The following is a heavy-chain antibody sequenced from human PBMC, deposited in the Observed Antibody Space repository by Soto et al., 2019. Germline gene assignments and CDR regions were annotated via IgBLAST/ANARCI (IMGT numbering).Heavy chain of an antibody. CDR1: CGSIISGDYY. V-gene: IGHV4-30-4*01. J-gene: IGHJ5*02. CDR3: ARSSLNSNWFDP. Sequence: PSETLSLTCTFSCGSIISGDYYWSWIRQPPGKGLEWIGYIYYSGSTYYNPSLKSRVTISVDTSKNQFSLKLSSVTAADTAVYYCARSSLNSNWFDPWGQGTLVTVSS. CDR2: IYYSGST. D-gene: IGHD6-6*01.